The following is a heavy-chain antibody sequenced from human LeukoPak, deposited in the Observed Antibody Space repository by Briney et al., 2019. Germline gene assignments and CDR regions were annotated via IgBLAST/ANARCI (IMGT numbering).Heavy chain of an antibody. CDR3: ARGGSGSYFSWLDP. CDR1: GYTFTGYY. J-gene: IGHJ5*02. V-gene: IGHV1-2*02. Sequence: ASVKVFCKGSGYTFTGYYIHWVRQAPGQGLECVGWINPNSGGTNYAQKFQGRVTMTRDTSISTAYMELSRLRSDDTAVYYCARGGSGSYFSWLDPWGQGTLVTVSS. CDR2: INPNSGGT. D-gene: IGHD3-10*01.